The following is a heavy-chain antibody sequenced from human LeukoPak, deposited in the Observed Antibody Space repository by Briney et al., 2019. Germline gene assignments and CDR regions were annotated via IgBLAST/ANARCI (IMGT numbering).Heavy chain of an antibody. Sequence: GGSLRLSCAASGFTFSSYEMNWVRQAPGKGLEWVSYISSSGSTIYYADSVKGRFTISRDNAKNSLYLQMNSLRAEDTAVYYCARGIRYCSGGSCYPAARGFDYWGQGTLVTVSS. CDR2: ISSSGSTI. CDR3: ARGIRYCSGGSCYPAARGFDY. J-gene: IGHJ4*02. D-gene: IGHD2-15*01. V-gene: IGHV3-48*03. CDR1: GFTFSSYE.